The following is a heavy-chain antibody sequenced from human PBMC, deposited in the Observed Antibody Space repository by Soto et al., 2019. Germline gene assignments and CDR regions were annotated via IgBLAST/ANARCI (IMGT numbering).Heavy chain of an antibody. CDR1: GFTFSSYG. V-gene: IGHV3-33*01. J-gene: IGHJ6*02. CDR3: LTSTRDTSQDKLYLKMNSLRAEDTAVYYWARDIYSSSSIFEPALRYYYYGMDV. D-gene: IGHD6-6*01. CDR2: IWYDGSNK. Sequence: GGSLRLSCAASGFTFSSYGMHWVRQAPGKGLEWVAVIWYDGSNKYYADSVKGRFTISRDNSKNTLYLQMNSLRDEDVSGRGRLTSTRDTSQDKLYLKMNSLRAEDTAVYYWARDIYSSSSIFEPALRYYYYGMDVWGQGTTVTVSS.